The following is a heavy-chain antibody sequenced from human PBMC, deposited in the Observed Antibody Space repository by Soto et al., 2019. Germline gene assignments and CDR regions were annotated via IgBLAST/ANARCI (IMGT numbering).Heavy chain of an antibody. CDR3: ARARWYDAFDV. CDR1: GFFISSGNY. J-gene: IGHJ3*01. Sequence: SETLSLTCAVSGFFISSGNYWGWIRKPPGKGLEWIGSIFHGGNTYYNPSLKSRVTISVDMSKNQFPLKLNSVTAADTAVYYCARARWYDAFDVWGQGTVVTVSS. CDR2: IFHGGNT. D-gene: IGHD2-15*01. V-gene: IGHV4-38-2*01.